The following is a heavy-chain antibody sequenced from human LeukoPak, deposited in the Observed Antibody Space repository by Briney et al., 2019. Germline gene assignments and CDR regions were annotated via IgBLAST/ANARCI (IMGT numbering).Heavy chain of an antibody. CDR3: ARDGSSRSFQH. CDR1: GGSISSNHYY. D-gene: IGHD6-13*01. CDR2: IYYGGST. Sequence: SETLSLTCTVSGGSISSNHYYWGWIRQPPGKGLEWIGSIYYGGSTYYNPSLKSRVTISVDPSKNQFSLRLTSVTAADTAVYYCARDGSSRSFQHWGQGTLVTVSS. V-gene: IGHV4-39*07. J-gene: IGHJ1*01.